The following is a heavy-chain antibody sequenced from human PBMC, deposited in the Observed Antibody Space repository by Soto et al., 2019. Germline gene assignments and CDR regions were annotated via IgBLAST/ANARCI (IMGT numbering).Heavy chain of an antibody. J-gene: IGHJ4*02. D-gene: IGHD6-13*01. CDR2: IYWKDDK. CDR3: AHRRRYSSSWSY. Sequence: QITLKESGPTLVKPTQPLTLTCTFPGFSLSTSGGGVGWIRQPPGKALGWLALIYWKDDKRYSPSLKSRLTITKDTSKNQVVLTMTNMDPVDTATYYCAHRRRYSSSWSYWGQGTLVTVSS. V-gene: IGHV2-5*01. CDR1: GFSLSTSGGG.